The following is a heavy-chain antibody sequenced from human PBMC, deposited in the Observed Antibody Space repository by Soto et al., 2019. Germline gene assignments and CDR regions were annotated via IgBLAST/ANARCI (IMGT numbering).Heavy chain of an antibody. CDR1: GFAVRHNY. V-gene: IGHV3-53*04. CDR2: IYSGGDT. J-gene: IGHJ6*04. CDR3: ARKTDSIPSGGDV. D-gene: IGHD3-10*01. Sequence: EVQLVESGGGLVQPGGSLRLSCTASGFAVRHNYMTWVRQAPGKGLEWVSLIYSGGDTAYADSVKGRFTISRHTSPNTLYLPMNSLRAEDTAVYYCARKTDSIPSGGDVWGKGTAVTVSS.